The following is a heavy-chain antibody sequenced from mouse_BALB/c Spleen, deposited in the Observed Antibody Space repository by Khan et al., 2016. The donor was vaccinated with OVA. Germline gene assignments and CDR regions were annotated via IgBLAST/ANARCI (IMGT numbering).Heavy chain of an antibody. Sequence: EVELVESGGGLVKPGGSLKLSCAASGFTFSSYDMSWVRQTPEKRLAWVASISSGGSTYYPDSVKGRFTISRDNFRNILSLQMSSLRSDDTAMYYCARGPYYGSSPCYFDYWGQGTTLTVSS. D-gene: IGHD1-1*01. V-gene: IGHV5-6-5*01. CDR1: GFTFSSYD. J-gene: IGHJ2*01. CDR3: ARGPYYGSSPCYFDY. CDR2: ISSGGST.